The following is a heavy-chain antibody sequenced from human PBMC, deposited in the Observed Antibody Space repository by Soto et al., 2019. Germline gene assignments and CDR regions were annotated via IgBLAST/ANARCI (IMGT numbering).Heavy chain of an antibody. J-gene: IGHJ4*02. V-gene: IGHV3-7*03. CDR2: IKQDGSEK. D-gene: IGHD3-10*01. CDR3: AKVGDGSGTSYFDY. CDR1: GFTFSGYW. Sequence: PGGSLRLSCGGSGFTFSGYWMIWVRQAPGKGLEWVANIKQDGSEKYYVDSVKGRFTISRDNAKNSLYLQMNSLRAEDTAVYYCAKVGDGSGTSYFDYWGQGTLVTVSS.